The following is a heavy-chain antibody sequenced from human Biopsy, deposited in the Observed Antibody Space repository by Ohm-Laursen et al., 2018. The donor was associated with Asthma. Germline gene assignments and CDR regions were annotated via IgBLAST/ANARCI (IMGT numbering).Heavy chain of an antibody. D-gene: IGHD5-12*01. V-gene: IGHV1-69*13. CDR3: ARGYSGSDRIVYYYSGLEV. J-gene: IGHJ6*02. CDR2: LIPVLGTP. CDR1: GDSFSNYA. Sequence: ASAKVSCNVSGDSFSNYAISWVRQAPGQGLEWMGGLIPVLGTPDHAQMFEGRVTITADESTSTAYMELSSLSSEDTAVYYCARGYSGSDRIVYYYSGLEVWGQGTTVTVSS.